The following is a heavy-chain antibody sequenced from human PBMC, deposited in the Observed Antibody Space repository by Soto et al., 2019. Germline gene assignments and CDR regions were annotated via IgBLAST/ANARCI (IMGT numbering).Heavy chain of an antibody. V-gene: IGHV1-18*01. CDR2: ISLYSDGT. CDR3: ARVVPGAEAWFGP. D-gene: IGHD2-2*01. J-gene: IGHJ5*02. CDR1: GYTFSNYG. Sequence: QVQLVQSGGEVKRPGASVKVSCKTSGYTFSNYGITWVRQSPGQPLEWLGWISLYSDGTNYAQKFHGRVSMTTDTSTTTADMELRSLRSDDTAVYYCARVVPGAEAWFGPWGQGTLVTVSS.